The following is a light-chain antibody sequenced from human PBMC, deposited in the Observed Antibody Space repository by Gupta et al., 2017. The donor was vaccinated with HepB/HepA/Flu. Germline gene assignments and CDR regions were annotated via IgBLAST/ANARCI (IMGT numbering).Light chain of an antibody. CDR2: DDS. Sequence: SFVLTLPPSVSLAPGQTARITCGGDHLVSRKVHWHQQKPGQAPLLVVYDDSDRPSGIPERFSGSNSGNTATLTISRVEAGDEADYYCQVWDSSSDYVFGAGTTVTVL. CDR3: QVWDSSSDYV. CDR1: HLVSRK. J-gene: IGLJ1*01. V-gene: IGLV3-21*02.